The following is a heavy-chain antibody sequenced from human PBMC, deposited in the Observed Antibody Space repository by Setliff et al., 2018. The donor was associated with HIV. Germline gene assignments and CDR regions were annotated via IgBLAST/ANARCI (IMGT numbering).Heavy chain of an antibody. CDR1: GGAFSSYA. J-gene: IGHJ4*02. V-gene: IGHV1-69*05. D-gene: IGHD2-15*01. CDR2: IIPIFGTA. CDR3: ARDDPDCSGGSCPFDY. Sequence: SVKVSCKASGGAFSSYAISWVRQAPGQGLEWMGGIIPIFGTANYAQKFQGRVTITTDESTSTAYMELSSLRSEDTAVYYCARDDPDCSGGSCPFDYWGQGTLVTVSS.